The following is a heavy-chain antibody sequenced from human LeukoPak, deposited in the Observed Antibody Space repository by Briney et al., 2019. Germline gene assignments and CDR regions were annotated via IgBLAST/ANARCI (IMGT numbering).Heavy chain of an antibody. D-gene: IGHD4-17*01. Sequence: GGSLRLSCAASGFTFSSYSMNWVRQAPGKGLEWVAVISHDGSNKYYADSVKGRFTISRDNSKNTLYLQMNSLRAEDTAVYYCARDAAYGDSYYFDYWGQGTLVTVSS. V-gene: IGHV3-30*03. CDR3: ARDAAYGDSYYFDY. J-gene: IGHJ4*02. CDR1: GFTFSSYS. CDR2: ISHDGSNK.